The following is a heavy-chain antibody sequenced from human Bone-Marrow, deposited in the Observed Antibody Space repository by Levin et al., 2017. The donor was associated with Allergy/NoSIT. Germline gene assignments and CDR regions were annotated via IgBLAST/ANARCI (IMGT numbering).Heavy chain of an antibody. Sequence: SGPTLVKPTQTLTLTCTFSGFSLSTIGVGVGWIRQPPGKALEWLALIYWDDDTRYSPSLKNRLTITKGTSKNQVGLTMTNLDPWDTATYYCSRRGYASASEGTFDSWGQGTLVTVSS. J-gene: IGHJ4*02. CDR2: IYWDDDT. CDR1: GFSLSTIGVG. CDR3: SRRGYASASEGTFDS. D-gene: IGHD6-25*01. V-gene: IGHV2-5*02.